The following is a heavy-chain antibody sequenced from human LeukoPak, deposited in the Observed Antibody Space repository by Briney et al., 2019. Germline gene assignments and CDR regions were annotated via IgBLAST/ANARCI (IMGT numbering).Heavy chain of an antibody. Sequence: GGSLRLSCAASGFTFSSYSMNWVRQAPGKGLEWVSSISSSSSYIYFADSVKGRFTISRDNSKNTPYLQMSSLRVEDTAVYYCAKVPGGQQLALWYFDLWGRGTLVTVSS. CDR3: AKVPGGQQLALWYFDL. CDR2: ISSSSSYI. V-gene: IGHV3-21*04. J-gene: IGHJ2*01. D-gene: IGHD6-13*01. CDR1: GFTFSSYS.